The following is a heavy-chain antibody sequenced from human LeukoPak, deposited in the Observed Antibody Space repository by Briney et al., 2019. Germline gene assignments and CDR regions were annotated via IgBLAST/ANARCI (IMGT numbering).Heavy chain of an antibody. CDR1: GGTFSSYA. V-gene: IGHV1-69*13. CDR3: ASMPTEITIFGVVPYYYYMDV. J-gene: IGHJ6*03. D-gene: IGHD3-3*01. Sequence: ATVKVSCKASGGTFSSYAISWVRQAPGQGLEWMGGIIPIFGTANYAQKLQGRVTITADESTSTAYMELSSLRSEDTAVYYCASMPTEITIFGVVPYYYYMDVWGKGTTVTVSS. CDR2: IIPIFGTA.